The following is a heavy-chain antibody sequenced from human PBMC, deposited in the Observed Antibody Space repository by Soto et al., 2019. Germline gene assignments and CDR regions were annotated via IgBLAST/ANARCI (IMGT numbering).Heavy chain of an antibody. Sequence: SETLSLTCTVSGGSISSGGYYWSWIRQHPGKGLEWIGYIYYSGSTYYNPSLKSRVTISVDTSKNQFSLKLSSVTAADTAVYYCARMNRSGYESFYFDYWGQGTLVTVSS. J-gene: IGHJ4*02. D-gene: IGHD3-22*01. CDR2: IYYSGST. CDR3: ARMNRSGYESFYFDY. V-gene: IGHV4-31*03. CDR1: GGSISSGGYY.